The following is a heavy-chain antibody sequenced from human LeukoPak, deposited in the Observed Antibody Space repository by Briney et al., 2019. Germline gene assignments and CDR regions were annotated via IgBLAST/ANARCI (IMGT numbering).Heavy chain of an antibody. J-gene: IGHJ4*02. Sequence: SVKVSCKASGGTFSSYAISWVRQAPGQGLEWMGRIIPIFGIANYAQKFQGRVTITAEKSTNTPYMELSSLRSEDTGVYYCAREKGRYFDRLGRRPFDYWGQGTLVTVSS. CDR3: AREKGRYFDRLGRRPFDY. D-gene: IGHD3-9*01. CDR2: IIPIFGIA. CDR1: GGTFSSYA. V-gene: IGHV1-69*04.